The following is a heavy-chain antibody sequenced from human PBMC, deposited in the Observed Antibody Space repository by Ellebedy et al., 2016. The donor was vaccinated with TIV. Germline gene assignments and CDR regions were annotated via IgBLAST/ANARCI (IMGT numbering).Heavy chain of an antibody. D-gene: IGHD3-10*01. CDR1: GFTFSSYA. CDR3: AKMVGITVIRGGPDV. Sequence: GESLKISCAASGFTFSSYAMTWVRQAPGKGLEWVSAISGTGGRTNYADSVKGRFTISRDNSKNTLYLQMNSLRAEDTAVYYCAKMVGITVIRGGPDVWGQGTTVTVSS. V-gene: IGHV3-23*01. J-gene: IGHJ6*02. CDR2: ISGTGGRT.